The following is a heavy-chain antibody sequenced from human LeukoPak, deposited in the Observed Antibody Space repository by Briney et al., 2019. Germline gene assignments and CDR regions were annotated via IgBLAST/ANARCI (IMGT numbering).Heavy chain of an antibody. CDR3: ASAHYDTSGSYYFDY. Sequence: ASVKVSCKASGYTFKSYDINWVRQATGQGLEWMGWMNPNSGNTGYAQKFQGRVTMTRNTSISTAYMELSSLRSEDTAVYYCASAHYDTSGSYYFDYWGQGTLVTVSS. CDR2: MNPNSGNT. J-gene: IGHJ4*02. CDR1: GYTFKSYD. D-gene: IGHD3-22*01. V-gene: IGHV1-8*01.